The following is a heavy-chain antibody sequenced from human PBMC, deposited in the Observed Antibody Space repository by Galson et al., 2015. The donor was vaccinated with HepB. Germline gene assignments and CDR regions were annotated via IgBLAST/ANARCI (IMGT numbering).Heavy chain of an antibody. J-gene: IGHJ4*02. CDR1: GFPFRRYG. V-gene: IGHV3-30*18. CDR2: ISYDGRNK. D-gene: IGHD1-1*01. CDR3: AKDVQALRYYFDY. Sequence: SLRLSCAASGFPFRRYGMRWVRQAPGKGLEWVALISYDGRNKNFADSVMGRFTISRDNSKNTLYLEMNDLRAEDTAVYYCAKDVQALRYYFDYWDQETLVIVSS.